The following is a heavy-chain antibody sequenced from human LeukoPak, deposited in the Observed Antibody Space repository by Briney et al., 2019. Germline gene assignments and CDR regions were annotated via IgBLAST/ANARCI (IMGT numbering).Heavy chain of an antibody. J-gene: IGHJ5*02. CDR2: IYYSGTT. Sequence: PSETLSLTCTVSGGSISNYYWTWIRQPPGKGLEWIGYIYYSGTTNYNPSLKSRVTISVDTSKNQFSLRLRSVAAADAAVYYCARVSAAAGSNWFDPWGQGTLVTVSS. CDR1: GGSISNYY. V-gene: IGHV4-59*01. CDR3: ARVSAAAGSNWFDP. D-gene: IGHD6-13*01.